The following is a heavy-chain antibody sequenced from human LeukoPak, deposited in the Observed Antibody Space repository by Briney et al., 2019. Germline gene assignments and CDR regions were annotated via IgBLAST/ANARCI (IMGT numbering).Heavy chain of an antibody. CDR2: INPNSGGT. D-gene: IGHD2-2*01. Sequence: GASVKVSCKASGYTFTGYYMHWVRQAPGQGLEWTGWINPNSGGTDYAQNFQGRVTMTRDTSITTAHMELSRLRSDDTAVYYCAASRKYQLLGEADDAFDIWGQGTMVTVSS. CDR3: AASRKYQLLGEADDAFDI. CDR1: GYTFTGYY. J-gene: IGHJ3*02. V-gene: IGHV1-2*02.